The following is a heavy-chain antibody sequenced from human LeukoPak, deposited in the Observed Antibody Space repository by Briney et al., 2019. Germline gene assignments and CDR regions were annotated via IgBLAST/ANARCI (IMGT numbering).Heavy chain of an antibody. J-gene: IGHJ6*02. V-gene: IGHV3-21*04. CDR3: ARGAHSGSGYYDYYYGMDV. D-gene: IGHD3-22*01. CDR1: GFTFSSYS. Sequence: GGSLRLSCAASGFTFSSYSMNWVRQAPGKGLEWVSSISSSSSYIYYADSVKGRFTISRDNAKNSLYLQMNSLRAEDTAVYYCARGAHSGSGYYDYYYGMDVWGQGTTVTVSS. CDR2: ISSSSSYI.